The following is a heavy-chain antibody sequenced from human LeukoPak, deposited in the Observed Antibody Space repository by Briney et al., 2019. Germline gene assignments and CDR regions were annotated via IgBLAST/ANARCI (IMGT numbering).Heavy chain of an antibody. D-gene: IGHD4-17*01. CDR2: IKQDGSEK. V-gene: IGHV3-7*01. CDR3: ARGPGYGGYVLWRYYYYGMDV. J-gene: IGHJ6*02. CDR1: GFTFSSYA. Sequence: PGGSLRLSCAASGFTFSSYAMSWVRQAPGKGLEWVANIKQDGSEKYYVDSVKGRFTISRDNAKNSLYLQMNSLRAEDTAVYYCARGPGYGGYVLWRYYYYGMDVWGQGTTVTVSS.